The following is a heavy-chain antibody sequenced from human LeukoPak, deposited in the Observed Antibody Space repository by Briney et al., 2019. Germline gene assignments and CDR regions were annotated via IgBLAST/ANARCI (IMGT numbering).Heavy chain of an antibody. J-gene: IGHJ4*02. D-gene: IGHD3-22*01. CDR1: GGSFSGYY. CDR3: ARGCQSSGCNFDY. CDR2: INHSGST. V-gene: IGHV4-34*01. Sequence: PSETLSLTCAVYGGSFSGYYWRWIRQPPGKGLEWIGEINHSGSTNYNPSLKSRVTISVDTSKNQFSLKLSSVTAADTAVYYCARGCQSSGCNFDYWGQGTLVTVSS.